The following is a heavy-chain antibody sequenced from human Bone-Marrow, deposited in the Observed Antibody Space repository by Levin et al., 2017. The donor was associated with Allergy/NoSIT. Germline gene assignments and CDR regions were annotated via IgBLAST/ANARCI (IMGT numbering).Heavy chain of an antibody. J-gene: IGHJ2*01. Sequence: VASVKVSCKASGGTFSSYAISWVRQAPGQGLEWMGGIIPIFGTANYAQKFQGRVTITADESTSTAYMELSSLRSEDTAVYYCARASDYGDYVAWYFDLWGRGTLVTVSS. CDR2: IIPIFGTA. CDR3: ARASDYGDYVAWYFDL. D-gene: IGHD4-17*01. CDR1: GGTFSSYA. V-gene: IGHV1-69*13.